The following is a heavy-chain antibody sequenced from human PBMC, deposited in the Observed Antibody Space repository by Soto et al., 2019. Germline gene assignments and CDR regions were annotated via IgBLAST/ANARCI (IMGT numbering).Heavy chain of an antibody. D-gene: IGHD2-8*01. CDR2: MNPDSGNT. J-gene: IGHJ5*02. CDR3: ARRRGSNGWFDL. V-gene: IGHV1-8*01. Sequence: ASVKVSCKASGYTFINYDINWVRQAPGQGLEWVGWMNPDSGNTGYAQNFQGRVTMTGNTSISSAYMELSSLTSEDTAVYYCARRRGSNGWFDLWGQATLVTVSS. CDR1: GYTFINYD.